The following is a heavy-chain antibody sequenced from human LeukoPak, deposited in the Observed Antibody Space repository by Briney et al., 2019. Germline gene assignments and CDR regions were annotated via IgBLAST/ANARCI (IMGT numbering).Heavy chain of an antibody. D-gene: IGHD4-17*01. CDR2: INPSGGST. CDR1: GYTFTSCY. J-gene: IGHJ5*02. Sequence: ASVKVSCKASGYTFTSCYMHWVRQAPGRGLEWMGIINPSGGSTSYAQKFQGRVTMTRDTSTSTVYMELSSLRSEDTAVYYCARDRVGYGGYVGPRTNWFDPWGQGTLVTVSS. CDR3: ARDRVGYGGYVGPRTNWFDP. V-gene: IGHV1-46*01.